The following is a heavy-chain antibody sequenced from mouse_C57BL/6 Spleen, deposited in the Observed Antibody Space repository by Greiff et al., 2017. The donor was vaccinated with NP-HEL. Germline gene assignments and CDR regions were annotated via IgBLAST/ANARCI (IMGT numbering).Heavy chain of an antibody. J-gene: IGHJ2*01. CDR1: GYTFTSYW. CDR2: IYPSDSET. D-gene: IGHD2-5*01. V-gene: IGHV1-61*01. Sequence: QVQLQQPGAELVRPGSSVKLSCKASGYTFTSYWMDWVKQRPGQGLEWIGNIYPSDSETHYNQKFKDKATLTVDKSSSTAYMQLSSLTSEDSAVYYCARAHYSNYDYWGQGTTLTVSS. CDR3: ARAHYSNYDY.